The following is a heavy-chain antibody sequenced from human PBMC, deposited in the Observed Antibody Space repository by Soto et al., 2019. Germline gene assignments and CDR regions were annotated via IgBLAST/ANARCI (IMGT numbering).Heavy chain of an antibody. CDR3: ARELAAAGTQGAFDI. D-gene: IGHD6-13*01. Sequence: QVQLQESGPGLVKPSETLSLTCTVSGGSISSYYWSWIRQPPGKGLEWIGYIYYSGSTNYNPSLKSRVTISVDTPKNQFSLKLSSVTAADTAVYYCARELAAAGTQGAFDIWGQGTMVTVSS. CDR1: GGSISSYY. CDR2: IYYSGST. V-gene: IGHV4-59*01. J-gene: IGHJ3*02.